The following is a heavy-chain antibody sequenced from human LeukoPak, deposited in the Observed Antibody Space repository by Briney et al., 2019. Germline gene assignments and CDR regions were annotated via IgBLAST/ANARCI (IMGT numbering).Heavy chain of an antibody. CDR2: ISSSSGHI. CDR1: GCTFSSYN. Sequence: PGGSLRLSCAASGCTFSSYNMSWVRQPPGKGLEWVSSISSSSGHIHYADSVKGRFTISRDNANNSLYLQMNSLRDEDTAVYYCARDPGTVADPYFDYWGQGSLVTVSS. D-gene: IGHD6-19*01. V-gene: IGHV3-21*01. J-gene: IGHJ4*02. CDR3: ARDPGTVADPYFDY.